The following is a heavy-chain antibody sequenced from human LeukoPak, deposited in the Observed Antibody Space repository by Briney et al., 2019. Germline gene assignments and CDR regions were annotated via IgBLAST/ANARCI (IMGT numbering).Heavy chain of an antibody. CDR3: AKLLRNNTIYDF. J-gene: IGHJ4*01. CDR2: ISWNSGTI. V-gene: IGHV3-9*01. Sequence: GGSLRLSCAASGFTFSSYEMNWVRQAPGKGLEWVSGISWNSGTIGYAGSVRGRFTVSRDNAKKSLFLQMNSLRVEDTAFYYCAKLLRNNTIYDFWGHGALVTVSS. CDR1: GFTFSSYE. D-gene: IGHD1/OR15-1a*01.